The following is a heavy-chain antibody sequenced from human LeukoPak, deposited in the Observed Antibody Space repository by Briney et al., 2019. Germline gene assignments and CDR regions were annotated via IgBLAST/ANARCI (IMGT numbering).Heavy chain of an antibody. CDR2: IYVDGRTT. CDR1: GFTFSNYW. D-gene: IGHD6-19*01. J-gene: IGHJ4*02. V-gene: IGHV3-74*01. Sequence: GGSLRLSCVASGFTFSNYWMHWVRQPPGKGLVWVSRIYVDGRTTYYADSVKGRFTISRDNSKNTLYLQMNSLRAEDTAVYYCAKVGTSIAVAGIFDYWGQGTLVTVSS. CDR3: AKVGTSIAVAGIFDY.